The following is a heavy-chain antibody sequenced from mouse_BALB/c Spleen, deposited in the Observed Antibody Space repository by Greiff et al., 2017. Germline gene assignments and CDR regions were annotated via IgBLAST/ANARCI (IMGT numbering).Heavy chain of an antibody. Sequence: QVPLKECGPGILQPSPTLSLTCSFSGFSLSTSGMGVSWIRQPSGKGLEWLARIYWDDDKRYHPFLKSRLTSSKDTSRNQVFLKITSVDTADTATYYWARRAGTSARDYWGKGTSDTVSS. J-gene: IGHJ4*01. CDR2: IYWDDDK. D-gene: IGHD3-3*01. CDR3: ARRAGTSARDY. V-gene: IGHV8-12*01. CDR1: GFSLSTSGMG.